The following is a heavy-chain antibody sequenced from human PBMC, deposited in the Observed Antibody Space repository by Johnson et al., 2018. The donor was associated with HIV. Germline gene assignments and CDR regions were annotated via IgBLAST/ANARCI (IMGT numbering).Heavy chain of an antibody. Sequence: VESGGGVVQPGRSLRLSCAASGFTFSSYGMHWVRQAPGKGLEWVAVIWYDGSNKYYADSVKGRFTISRDNSKGTLYLQMNSLRPEDTAVYYCAKETRDSRSAFDIWCQGTMVTVSS. D-gene: IGHD3-22*01. J-gene: IGHJ3*02. V-gene: IGHV3-30*18. CDR3: AKETRDSRSAFDI. CDR2: IWYDGSNK. CDR1: GFTFSSYG.